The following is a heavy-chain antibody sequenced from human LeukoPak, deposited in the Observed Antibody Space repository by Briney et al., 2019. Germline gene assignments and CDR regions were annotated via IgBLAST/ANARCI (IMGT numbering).Heavy chain of an antibody. CDR1: GGSISSYY. J-gene: IGHJ3*02. V-gene: IGHV4-4*07. CDR3: AREVPRYCSGGSCLRNAFDI. D-gene: IGHD2-15*01. CDR2: IYTSGST. Sequence: SETLSLTCTVSGGSISSYYWSWIRQPAGKGLDWIGRIYTSGSTNYNPSLKSRVTMSVDTSKNQFSLKLSSVTAADTAVYYCAREVPRYCSGGSCLRNAFDIWGQRTMVTVSS.